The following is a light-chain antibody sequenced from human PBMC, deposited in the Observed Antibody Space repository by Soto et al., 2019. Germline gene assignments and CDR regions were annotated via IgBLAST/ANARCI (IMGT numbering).Light chain of an antibody. J-gene: IGKJ5*01. V-gene: IGKV3-11*01. CDR3: QQRSNWPPVT. CDR2: DAS. Sequence: EIVLTQSPDTLSLSPGERATLSCRASQSVRSERLAWYQQKRGQAPTLLFFDASSRASGTPERFSGSGSGTDFTLSISSLEPEDFAVYYCQQRSNWPPVTFGQGTRLEIK. CDR1: QSVRSER.